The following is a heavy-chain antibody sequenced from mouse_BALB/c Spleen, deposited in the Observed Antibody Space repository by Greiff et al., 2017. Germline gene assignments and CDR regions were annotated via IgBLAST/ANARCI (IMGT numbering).Heavy chain of an antibody. D-gene: IGHD2-10*02. CDR2: INPSSGYT. Sequence: QVQLQQSGAELARPGASVKMSCKASGYTFTSYTMHWVKQRPGQGLEWIGYINPSSGYTNYNQKFKDKATLTADKSSSTAYMQLSSLTSEDSAVYYCVYGNYGAMDYWGQGTSVTVSS. CDR1: GYTFTSYT. CDR3: VYGNYGAMDY. V-gene: IGHV1-4*01. J-gene: IGHJ4*01.